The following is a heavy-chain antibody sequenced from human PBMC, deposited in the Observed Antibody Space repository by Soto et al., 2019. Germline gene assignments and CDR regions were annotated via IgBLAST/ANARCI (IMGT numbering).Heavy chain of an antibody. CDR2: MHHSGST. CDR1: GITITTLY. D-gene: IGHD6-13*01. V-gene: IGHV4-59*11. Sequence: PSESLSHTFSKSGITITTLYWNRIRQATRTGLEMIAYMHHSGSTNYNPSLKSRVTVSIDTSKSQVSLRLSSVTAADTAVYYCARNRAAAGSFSYYYGMDVWGQGTTVTVSS. CDR3: ARNRAAAGSFSYYYGMDV. J-gene: IGHJ6*02.